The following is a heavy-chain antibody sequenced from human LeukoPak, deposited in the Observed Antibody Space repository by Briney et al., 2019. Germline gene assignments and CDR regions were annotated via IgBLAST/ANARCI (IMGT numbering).Heavy chain of an antibody. Sequence: GGSLRLSCVASGFTFSTYAMNWVRQAPGEGLEWVSAISGGGGSTYYADSVKGRFTISRDNSKHTLYLQMNSLRAEDTAVYYCAKGGRASGSYYYFDYWGQGTLVTVSS. CDR1: GFTFSTYA. CDR3: AKGGRASGSYYYFDY. CDR2: ISGGGGST. D-gene: IGHD1-26*01. J-gene: IGHJ4*02. V-gene: IGHV3-23*01.